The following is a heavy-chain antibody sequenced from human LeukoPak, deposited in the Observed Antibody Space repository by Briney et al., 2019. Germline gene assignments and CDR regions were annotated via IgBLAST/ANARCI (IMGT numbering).Heavy chain of an antibody. J-gene: IGHJ6*02. Sequence: SVKVSCKVSGYTLTELSMHWVRQAPGKGLEWMGGFDPEDGETIYAQKFQGRVTMTEDTSTDTAYMELSSLRSEDTAVYYCATVTHYYYGMDVWGQGTTVTVSS. CDR1: GYTLTELS. V-gene: IGHV1-24*01. CDR3: ATVTHYYYGMDV. CDR2: FDPEDGET.